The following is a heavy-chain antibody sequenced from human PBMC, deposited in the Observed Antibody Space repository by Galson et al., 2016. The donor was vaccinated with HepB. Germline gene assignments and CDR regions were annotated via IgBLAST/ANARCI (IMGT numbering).Heavy chain of an antibody. J-gene: IGHJ4*02. CDR1: GFPFRHSS. CDR2: IAVPTPNT. D-gene: IGHD5-12*01. V-gene: IGHV3-23*01. Sequence: SLRLSCAASGFPFRHSSLRWVRLSPGQGLEWVSHIAVPTPNTHYADSVRGRFSLYRDNSRDTLYLQMDSLTAEDSAIYYCTTWLSHHFDYWGQGTRVTVAS. CDR3: TTWLSHHFDY.